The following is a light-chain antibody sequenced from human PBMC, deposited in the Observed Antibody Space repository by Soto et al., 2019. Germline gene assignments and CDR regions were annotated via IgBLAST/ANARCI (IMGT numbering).Light chain of an antibody. J-gene: IGKJ1*01. Sequence: DIQMTQSPSSLSASVGDRVTITCRASQTITTHVNWYQQKPGKAPKLLIYAASSLQSGVPSRFSGSGSGTDFTLTISSLQPEDFATYWCHQNYNIKWTCGQGTKVDIK. CDR1: QTITTH. CDR2: AAS. CDR3: HQNYNIKWT. V-gene: IGKV1-39*01.